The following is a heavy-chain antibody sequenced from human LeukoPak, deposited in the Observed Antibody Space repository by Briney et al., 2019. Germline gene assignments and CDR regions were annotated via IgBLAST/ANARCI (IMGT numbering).Heavy chain of an antibody. CDR3: AKILDGGNRADDY. D-gene: IGHD1-14*01. Sequence: GGSLRLSCAASGFTFSSYGMHWVRQAPGKGLEWVAVISYDGSNKYYADSVKGRFTISRDNSKNTLYLQMNSLRAEDTAVYYCAKILDGGNRADDYWGQGTLVTVSS. CDR1: GFTFSSYG. J-gene: IGHJ4*02. CDR2: ISYDGSNK. V-gene: IGHV3-30*18.